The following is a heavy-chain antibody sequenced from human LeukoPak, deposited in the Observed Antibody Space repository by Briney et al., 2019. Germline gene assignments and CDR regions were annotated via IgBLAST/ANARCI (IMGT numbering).Heavy chain of an antibody. CDR3: AKSMFRGVIIFPLAY. V-gene: IGHV3-23*01. J-gene: IGHJ4*02. D-gene: IGHD3-10*01. CDR1: GFTFSSYA. CDR2: ISGGGGST. Sequence: GGSLRLSCAASGFTFSSYAMSWVRQAPGKGLKWVSAISGGGGSTYYADSVKGRFSISRDNSKNTLYLQMNSLRAEDTALYYCAKSMFRGVIIFPLAYWGRGTLVTVSS.